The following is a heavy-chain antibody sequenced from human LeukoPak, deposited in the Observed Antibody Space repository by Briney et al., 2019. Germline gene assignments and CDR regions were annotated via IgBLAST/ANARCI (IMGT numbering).Heavy chain of an antibody. CDR1: GFTFSSYS. CDR3: ASLGGLLYSYGYGNDY. CDR2: ISSSSSYI. D-gene: IGHD5-18*01. J-gene: IGHJ4*02. V-gene: IGHV3-21*01. Sequence: GGSLRLSCAASGFTFSSYSMNWVRQAPGKGLEWVSSISSSSSYIYYADSVKGRFTISRDNAKNSLYLQMNSLRAEDTAVYYCASLGGLLYSYGYGNDYWGQGTLVTVYS.